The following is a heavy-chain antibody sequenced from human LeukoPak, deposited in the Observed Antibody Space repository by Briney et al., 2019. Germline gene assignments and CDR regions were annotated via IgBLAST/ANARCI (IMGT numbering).Heavy chain of an antibody. D-gene: IGHD6-19*01. J-gene: IGHJ4*02. CDR3: ARAEKAVTGTLDS. CDR2: MYNRGST. CDR1: GDSISNHY. Sequence: PSETLSLTCTVSGDSISNHYWSWIRQSPGKELEWIGYMYNRGSTIYNTPLKSRVTIPTDTSKNQSSLRLTSATAADTAVYYCARAEKAVTGTLDSWGQGTLITVSS. V-gene: IGHV4-59*11.